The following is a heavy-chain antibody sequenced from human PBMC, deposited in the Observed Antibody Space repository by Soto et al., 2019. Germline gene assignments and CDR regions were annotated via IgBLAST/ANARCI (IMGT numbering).Heavy chain of an antibody. V-gene: IGHV1-69*13. CDR2: IIPIFGTA. CDR3: ARVMVPVSGIVYGMDV. J-gene: IGHJ6*02. Sequence: GASVKVSCKASGGTFSSYAISWVRQAPGQGLEWMGGIIPIFGTANYAQKFQGGVTITADESTSTAYMELSSLRSEDTAVYYGARVMVPVSGIVYGMDVWGQGTTVTVSS. CDR1: GGTFSSYA. D-gene: IGHD3-10*01.